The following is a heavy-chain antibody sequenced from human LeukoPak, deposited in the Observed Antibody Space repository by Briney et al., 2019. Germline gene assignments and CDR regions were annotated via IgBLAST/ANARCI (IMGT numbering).Heavy chain of an antibody. D-gene: IGHD6-6*01. CDR2: INHSGST. CDR3: ASRGLGRPDY. J-gene: IGHJ4*02. V-gene: IGHV4-34*01. Sequence: PSETLSLTCAVYGASFSGYYWTWIRQPPGKGLEWIGEINHSGSTNYNPSLKSRVTISVDTSKNQFSLKVSSVTAADTAVYYCASRGLGRPDYWGQGTLVTVSS. CDR1: GASFSGYY.